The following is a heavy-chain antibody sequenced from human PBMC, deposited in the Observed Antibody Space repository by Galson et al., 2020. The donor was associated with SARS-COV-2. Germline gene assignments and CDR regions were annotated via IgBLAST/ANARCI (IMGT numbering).Heavy chain of an antibody. D-gene: IGHD6-19*01. J-gene: IGHJ4*02. V-gene: IGHV3-30*01. CDR3: AREEAVAGYFDY. Sequence: GESLKISCAASGFTFSSYAMHWVRQAPGKGLEWVAVISYDGSNKYYADSVKGRFTISRDNSKNTLYLQMNSLRAEDTAVYYCAREEAVAGYFDYWGQGTLVTVSS. CDR2: ISYDGSNK. CDR1: GFTFSSYA.